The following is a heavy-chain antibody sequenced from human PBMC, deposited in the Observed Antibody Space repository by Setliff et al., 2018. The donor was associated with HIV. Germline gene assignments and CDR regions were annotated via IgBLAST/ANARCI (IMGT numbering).Heavy chain of an antibody. CDR2: IYTSGNTNYNPPT. J-gene: IGHJ3*02. V-gene: IGHV4-61*02. CDR1: GDSISSGGYY. CDR3: TRQSPVAGSGAFDI. Sequence: SETLSLTCTVSGDSISSGGYYWSWIRQPAGQGLEWIGRIYTSGNTNYNPPTNYNPSLKSQITVSLETSRNQFSLRVTPVTATDTAVYYCTRQSPVAGSGAFDIWGQGTMVTVSS. D-gene: IGHD6-19*01.